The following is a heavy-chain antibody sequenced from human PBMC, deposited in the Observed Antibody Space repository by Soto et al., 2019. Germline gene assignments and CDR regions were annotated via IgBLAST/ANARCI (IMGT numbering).Heavy chain of an antibody. CDR2: ISAYKTNI. Sequence: ASVKVSCKASGYTFPNYGITWVRQAPGQGLEWMGWISAYKTNIKYAQKFQGRVTLTTDTSTSTAYMELRSLRSDDTAIYYCVRDLDGSGAYYTDFWGQGTLVTVSS. J-gene: IGHJ4*02. CDR3: VRDLDGSGAYYTDF. CDR1: GYTFPNYG. D-gene: IGHD3-10*01. V-gene: IGHV1-18*01.